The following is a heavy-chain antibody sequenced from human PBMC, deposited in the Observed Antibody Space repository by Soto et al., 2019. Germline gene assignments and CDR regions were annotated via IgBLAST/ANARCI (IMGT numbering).Heavy chain of an antibody. V-gene: IGHV3-23*01. CDR1: GFTFSSYA. CDR2: ISGSGGST. CDR3: AKGGGDQFCGGVSKQTPFHY. Sequence: EVQLLESGGGLVQPGGSLRLSCAASGFTFSSYAMSWVRQAPGKGLEWVSAISGSGGSTYYADSVKGRFTISRDNSKNTLYLKMNSLRAENTAVYYCAKGGGDQFCGGVSKQTPFHYWGQGTLVTASS. J-gene: IGHJ4*02. D-gene: IGHD2-21*01.